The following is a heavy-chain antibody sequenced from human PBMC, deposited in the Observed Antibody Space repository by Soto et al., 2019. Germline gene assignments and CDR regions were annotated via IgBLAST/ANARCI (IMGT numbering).Heavy chain of an antibody. V-gene: IGHV4-39*01. CDR3: ARHGAVRTGYYYYGMDV. CDR1: GGSISSSSYY. J-gene: IGHJ6*02. Sequence: TVSGGSISSSSYYWGWIRQPPGKGLEWIGSIYYSGSTYYNPSLKSRVTISVDTSKNQFSLKLSSVTAADTAVYYCARHGAVRTGYYYYGMDVWGQGTTVTVSS. D-gene: IGHD4-17*01. CDR2: IYYSGST.